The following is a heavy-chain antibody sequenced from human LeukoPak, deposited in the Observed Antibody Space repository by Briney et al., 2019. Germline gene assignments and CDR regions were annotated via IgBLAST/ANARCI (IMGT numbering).Heavy chain of an antibody. CDR1: GFTLRSYA. Sequence: GGSLRLSCAASGFTLRSYAMHWVRQAPGKGLEWVADISYDGSNKYFGDSVKGRFTISRDNSKNTLYLQMDSLRAEDTAIYYCAKADTRDYHSLYYNYYMDVWGKGTTVTVSS. CDR3: AKADTRDYHSLYYNYYMDV. J-gene: IGHJ6*03. CDR2: ISYDGSNK. V-gene: IGHV3-30*18. D-gene: IGHD3-10*01.